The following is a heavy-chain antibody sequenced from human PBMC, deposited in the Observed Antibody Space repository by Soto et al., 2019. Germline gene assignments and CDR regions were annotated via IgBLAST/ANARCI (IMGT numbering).Heavy chain of an antibody. CDR2: IYSGGST. CDR1: GFTVSSNY. D-gene: IGHD2-2*01. J-gene: IGHJ6*03. Sequence: GGSLRLSCAASGFTVSSNYMSWVRQAPGKGLEWVSVIYSGGSTYYADSVKGRFTISRDNSKNTLYLQMNSLRAEDTAVYYCARVKHSRVVPAAMRNCYYYKDVWGKGTTVTVSS. CDR3: ARVKHSRVVPAAMRNCYYYKDV. V-gene: IGHV3-66*01.